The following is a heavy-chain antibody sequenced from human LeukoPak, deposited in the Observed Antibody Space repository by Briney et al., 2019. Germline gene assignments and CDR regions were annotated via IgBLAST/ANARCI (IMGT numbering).Heavy chain of an antibody. Sequence: GGSLRLSCVASGFTFSSNAIDWVRQAPGKGLQWVAAISYGSDYMHYADSVKGRFTISRDNSKNTLYLQMNSLRAEDTAVYYCARARNGTLKYWGQGTLGTVSS. V-gene: IGHV3-21*01. CDR3: ARARNGTLKY. CDR2: ISYGSDYM. CDR1: GFTFSSNA. D-gene: IGHD1-26*01. J-gene: IGHJ4*02.